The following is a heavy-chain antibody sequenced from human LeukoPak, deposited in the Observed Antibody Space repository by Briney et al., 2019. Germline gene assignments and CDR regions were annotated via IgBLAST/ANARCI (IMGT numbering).Heavy chain of an antibody. CDR1: GYTFTSYY. V-gene: IGHV1-46*01. CDR3: ARDLAPSIAARFYYGMDV. J-gene: IGHJ6*02. CDR2: INPSGGST. D-gene: IGHD6-6*01. Sequence: GASVKVSCKASGYTFTSYYMHWVRQAPGQGLEWMGIINPSGGSTSYAQKFQGRVTMIRDTSTSTVYMELSSLRSEDTAVYYCARDLAPSIAARFYYGMDVWGQGTTVTVSS.